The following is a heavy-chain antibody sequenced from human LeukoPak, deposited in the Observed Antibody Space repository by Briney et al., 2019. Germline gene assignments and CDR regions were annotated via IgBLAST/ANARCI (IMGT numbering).Heavy chain of an antibody. D-gene: IGHD6-6*01. CDR2: IYRSGST. V-gene: IGHV4-4*09. Sequence: SETLSLTCTVSGGSISSYYWSWIRQPPGKGLEWVGYIYRSGSTNYNPTLKSRVTISVDTSKNQSSLKLSSVTAADTAVYYCASRRAVSGHGSSRDAFDIWGQGTMVTVSS. CDR3: ASRRAVSGHGSSRDAFDI. CDR1: GGSISSYY. J-gene: IGHJ3*02.